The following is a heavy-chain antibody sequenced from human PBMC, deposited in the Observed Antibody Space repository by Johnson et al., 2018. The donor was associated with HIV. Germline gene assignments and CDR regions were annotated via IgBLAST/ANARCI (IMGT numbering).Heavy chain of an antibody. D-gene: IGHD2-15*01. CDR3: VTLVVAPPFDI. J-gene: IGHJ3*02. V-gene: IGHV3-53*01. CDR2: IHSGGTT. CDR1: DFTVSGNY. Sequence: VLLVESGGGLIQPGGSLRLSCAASDFTVSGNYMSWVRQAPGKGLEWVSLIHSGGTTFYADSVRGRFTISRDSSKNTLYLQMNSLRAEDTAVYYCVTLVVAPPFDIWGQGTMVTVSS.